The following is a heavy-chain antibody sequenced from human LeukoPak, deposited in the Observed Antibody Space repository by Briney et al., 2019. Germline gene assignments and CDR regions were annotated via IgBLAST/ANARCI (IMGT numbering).Heavy chain of an antibody. V-gene: IGHV3-21*01. Sequence: GGSLRLSCAASGFTFSSYSMNWVRQAPGKGLEWVSSISSSSSYIYYADSVKGRFTISRDNAKNSLYLQMNRLRAEDTAVYYCARDPSDSSGSFDYWGQGTLVTVSS. D-gene: IGHD3-22*01. CDR2: ISSSSSYI. J-gene: IGHJ4*02. CDR1: GFTFSSYS. CDR3: ARDPSDSSGSFDY.